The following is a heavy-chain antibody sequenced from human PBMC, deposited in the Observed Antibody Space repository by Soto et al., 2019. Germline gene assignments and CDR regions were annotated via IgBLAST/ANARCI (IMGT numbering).Heavy chain of an antibody. CDR3: TRGRRPISAGTGAY. CDR2: IYNDGSYT. V-gene: IGHV3-74*01. Sequence: PGWSLRLFSAAAGFIFKMYWMHWVRQSPGKGLVWISRIYNDGSYTDYADSVKGRFTISRDNVNDTLYLQMNSLRAEDSGLYYCTRGRRPISAGTGAYWGQGTQVTASS. CDR1: GFIFKMYW. J-gene: IGHJ4*02. D-gene: IGHD6-19*01.